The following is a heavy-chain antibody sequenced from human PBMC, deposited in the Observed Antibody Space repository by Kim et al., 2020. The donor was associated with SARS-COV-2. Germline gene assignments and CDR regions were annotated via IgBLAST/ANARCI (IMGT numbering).Heavy chain of an antibody. D-gene: IGHD6-19*01. J-gene: IGHJ6*02. Sequence: SETLSLTCAVYGGSFSGYYWSWIRQPPGKGLEWIGEINHSGSTNYNPSLKSRVTISVDTSKNQFSLKLSSVTAADTAVYYCARGRIAVAGLGYYYYYGMDVWGQGTTVTVSS. CDR2: INHSGST. CDR3: ARGRIAVAGLGYYYYYGMDV. CDR1: GGSFSGYY. V-gene: IGHV4-34*01.